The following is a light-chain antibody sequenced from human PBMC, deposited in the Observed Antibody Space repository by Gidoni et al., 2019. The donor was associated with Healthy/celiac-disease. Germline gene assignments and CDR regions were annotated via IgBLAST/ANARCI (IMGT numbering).Light chain of an antibody. V-gene: IGKV3-20*01. CDR2: GAS. Sequence: IVLTQSPGTLSLSPGERATLSCRASQSVISSQAPRLLIYGASSRATGIPDRFSGSGSGTDFTLTISRLEPEDFAVYYCQQYGSSPWTFGQGTKVEIK. CDR3: QQYGSSPWT. CDR1: QSVISS. J-gene: IGKJ1*01.